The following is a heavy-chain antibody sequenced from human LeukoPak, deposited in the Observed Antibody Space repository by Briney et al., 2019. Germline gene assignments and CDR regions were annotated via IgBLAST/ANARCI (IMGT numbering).Heavy chain of an antibody. CDR3: AREGYYGSGSAGPYYYYYMDV. CDR1: GGSISSSSYY. CDR2: IYYSGST. V-gene: IGHV4-39*07. Sequence: SETLSLTCTVSGGSISSSSYYWGWIRQPPGKGLEWIGSIYYSGSTYYNPSLKSRVTISVDTSKNQFSLKLSSVTAADTAVYYCAREGYYGSGSAGPYYYYYMDVWGKGTTVTVSS. D-gene: IGHD3-10*01. J-gene: IGHJ6*03.